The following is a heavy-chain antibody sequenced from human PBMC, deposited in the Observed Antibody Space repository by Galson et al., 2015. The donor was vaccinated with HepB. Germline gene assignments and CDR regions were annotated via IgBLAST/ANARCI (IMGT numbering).Heavy chain of an antibody. V-gene: IGHV3-23*01. Sequence: SLRLSCAASGFTFSTYAMSWVRQAPGKGLEWVSAISGSGGSTYYADSVKGRFTISRDNSKNTLYLQMNSLRAEDTAVYYCAREGGFIVGATRFDYWGQGTLVTVSS. CDR1: GFTFSTYA. D-gene: IGHD1-26*01. CDR2: ISGSGGST. J-gene: IGHJ4*02. CDR3: AREGGFIVGATRFDY.